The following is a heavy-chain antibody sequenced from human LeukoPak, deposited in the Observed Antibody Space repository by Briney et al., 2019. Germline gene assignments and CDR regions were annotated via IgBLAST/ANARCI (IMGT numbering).Heavy chain of an antibody. J-gene: IGHJ4*02. D-gene: IGHD1-1*01. CDR2: SGSGGDT. CDR3: SKARGAPYGTYYFDY. Sequence: GALRLSCAASGFTFSSYAMNWVRQAPGKGLEWVSISGSGGDTYYADSVKGRFTISRDNSKNTLYLQMNSLRAEDTAVYYCSKARGAPYGTYYFDYWGQGTLVTVSS. V-gene: IGHV3-23*01. CDR1: GFTFSSYA.